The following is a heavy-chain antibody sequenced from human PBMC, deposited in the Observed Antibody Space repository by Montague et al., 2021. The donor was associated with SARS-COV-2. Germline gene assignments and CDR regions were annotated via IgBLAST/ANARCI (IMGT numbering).Heavy chain of an antibody. D-gene: IGHD3-10*01. J-gene: IGHJ6*03. Sequence: SENLSLTCAVHGGSFSTYSWNWIRQPPGKGLEWIGEIHHGGSTNXNPSLKSRVTISADTSKNQFSLKLTSVAAADTAVYYCARLGDGVVPSPILGVGPYYSYYYMDVWGKGTTVTVSS. CDR3: ARLGDGVVPSPILGVGPYYSYYYMDV. V-gene: IGHV4-34*01. CDR2: IHHGGST. CDR1: GGSFSTYS.